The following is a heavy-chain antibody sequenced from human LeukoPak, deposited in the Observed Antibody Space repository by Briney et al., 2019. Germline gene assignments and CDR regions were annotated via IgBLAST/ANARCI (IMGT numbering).Heavy chain of an antibody. CDR3: APSEEKQQLDP. J-gene: IGHJ5*02. CDR2: IRYDGGKE. D-gene: IGHD6-13*01. V-gene: IGHV3-30*02. CDR1: GFTFSSYG. Sequence: GGSLRLSCAASGFTFSSYGMHWVRQAPGQGLEWVALIRYDGGKEYYADSVKGRFTISRDNSKNTLYLQMNSLRAEDTAVYYCAPSEEKQQLDPWGQGTLVTVSS.